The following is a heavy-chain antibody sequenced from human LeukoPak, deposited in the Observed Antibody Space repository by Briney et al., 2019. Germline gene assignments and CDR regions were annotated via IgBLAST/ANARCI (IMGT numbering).Heavy chain of an antibody. J-gene: IGHJ5*01. CDR2: INPNSAGT. CDR1: GYTFTDYY. V-gene: IGHV1-2*02. Sequence: ASVKVSCKASGYTFTDYYLHWLRQDPGQGLEWVGWINPNSAGTEYAQEFQGRVTMTRDTSNSTVYMELSRLRPDDTAVYYCARAAWSATSKFDSWGQGTRVTVSS. CDR3: ARAAWSATSKFDS. D-gene: IGHD6-13*01.